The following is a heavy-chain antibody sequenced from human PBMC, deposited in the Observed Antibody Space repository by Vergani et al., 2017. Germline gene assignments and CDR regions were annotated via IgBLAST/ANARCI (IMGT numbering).Heavy chain of an antibody. CDR1: GFTFSSYA. J-gene: IGHJ4*02. CDR3: AKVVDSSSWLSDY. CDR2: ISGSGGST. D-gene: IGHD6-13*01. V-gene: IGHV3-23*01. Sequence: EVQLLESGGGLVQPGGSLRLSCAASGFTFSSYAMSWVRQAPGKGLEWVSAISGSGGSTYYADSVKGRFTISRDNPKNTLYLQMNSLRAEDTAVYYCAKVVDSSSWLSDYWGQGTLVTVSS.